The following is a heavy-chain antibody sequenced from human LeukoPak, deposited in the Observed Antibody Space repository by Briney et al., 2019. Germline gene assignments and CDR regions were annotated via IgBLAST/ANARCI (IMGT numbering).Heavy chain of an antibody. CDR3: STGSGHAFDI. CDR2: INSDGSST. D-gene: IGHD3-10*01. V-gene: IGHV3-74*01. J-gene: IGHJ3*02. CDR1: GFTFSSYW. Sequence: GGSLRLSCAASGFTFSSYWMHWVLQVPGKGLVWVSRINSDGSSTSYADSVKGRFTISRDNAKNTLYVQMNSLRAEDTAVYYCSTGSGHAFDIWGRGTMVTVS.